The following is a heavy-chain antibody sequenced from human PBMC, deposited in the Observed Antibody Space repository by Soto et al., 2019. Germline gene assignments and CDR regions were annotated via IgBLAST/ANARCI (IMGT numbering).Heavy chain of an antibody. CDR1: GGSMSSYY. J-gene: IGHJ4*02. CDR2: IYYSGST. Sequence: SETLSLTCTVSGGSMSSYYWSWIRQPPGKGLEWIGYIYYSGSTNYNPSLKSRVTISVDTSKNTLYLQMNSLRREDTSVYYCAREYSLAVVAPGYWGQGILVTVSS. V-gene: IGHV4-59*01. D-gene: IGHD3-22*01. CDR3: AREYSLAVVAPGY.